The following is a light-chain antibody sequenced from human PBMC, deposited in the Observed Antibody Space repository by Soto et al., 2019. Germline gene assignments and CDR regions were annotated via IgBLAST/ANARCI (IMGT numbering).Light chain of an antibody. V-gene: IGKV3-11*01. CDR1: QSVSNY. J-gene: IGKJ4*01. CDR2: DAS. Sequence: EIVLTQPPATLSLSPGERATLSCRASQSVSNYLAWYQQKPGQAPRLLIYDASNRATGIPARFSGSGSGTDFTLTISTLEPEDFAVYYCQQHINRLSFGGGTKVEIK. CDR3: QQHINRLS.